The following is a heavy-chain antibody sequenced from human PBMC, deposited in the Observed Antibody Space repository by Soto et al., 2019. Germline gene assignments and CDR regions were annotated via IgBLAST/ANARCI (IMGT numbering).Heavy chain of an antibody. V-gene: IGHV1-45*02. Sequence: QMQLVQSGAEVKKTGSTVTVSCKALGNTFTYRYLHWVRQAPGQALEWMGWITPFSGDVHYAQQYQERVTITGDRSINTAYMRMSSLRSEDTAMYYCASGGAGSGPFTWELPDHWVQWTMVTVSS. J-gene: IGHJ4*02. CDR3: ASGGAGSGPFTWELPDH. D-gene: IGHD1-26*01. CDR2: ITPFSGDV. CDR1: GNTFTYRY.